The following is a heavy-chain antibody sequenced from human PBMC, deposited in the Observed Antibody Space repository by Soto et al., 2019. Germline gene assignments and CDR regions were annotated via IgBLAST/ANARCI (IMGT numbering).Heavy chain of an antibody. CDR2: ISYDGSNK. Sequence: QVQLVESGGGVVQPGRSLRLSCAASGFTFSSYGMHWVRQAPGKGLEWVAVISYDGSNKYYADSVKGRFTISRDNSKNTLYLQMNSLRAEDTAVYYCAKDNGDYVVDYWGQGTLVTVSS. CDR3: AKDNGDYVVDY. J-gene: IGHJ4*02. CDR1: GFTFSSYG. D-gene: IGHD4-17*01. V-gene: IGHV3-30*18.